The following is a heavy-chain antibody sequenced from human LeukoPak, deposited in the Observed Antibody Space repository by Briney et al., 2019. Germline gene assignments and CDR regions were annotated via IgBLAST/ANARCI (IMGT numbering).Heavy chain of an antibody. CDR3: ARTYCSSTSCYWVFDY. D-gene: IGHD2-2*01. Sequence: ASVKVSCKASGYTFTSYGISWVRQAPGQGLEWMGWISAYNGNTNYAQKLQGRVTMTTDTSTSTAYMELRSLRSDDMAVYYCARTYCSSTSCYWVFDYWGQGTLVTVSS. V-gene: IGHV1-18*03. CDR2: ISAYNGNT. J-gene: IGHJ4*02. CDR1: GYTFTSYG.